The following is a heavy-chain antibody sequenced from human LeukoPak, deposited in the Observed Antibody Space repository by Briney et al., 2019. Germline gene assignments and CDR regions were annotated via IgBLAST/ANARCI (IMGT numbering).Heavy chain of an antibody. D-gene: IGHD5-18*01. Sequence: GASVKVSCKASGYTFTGYYMHWVRQAPGQGLEWMGWINPNSGGTNYAQKFQGRVTMTRDTSISTAYMELSRLRSDDTAVYYCARDKSGIYNYGYGLWGQGTLVTVSS. J-gene: IGHJ4*02. CDR1: GYTFTGYY. CDR3: ARDKSGIYNYGYGL. CDR2: INPNSGGT. V-gene: IGHV1-2*02.